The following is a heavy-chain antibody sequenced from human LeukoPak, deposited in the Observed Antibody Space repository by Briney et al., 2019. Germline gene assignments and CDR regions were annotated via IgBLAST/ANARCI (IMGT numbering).Heavy chain of an antibody. J-gene: IGHJ6*03. V-gene: IGHV4-59*01. Sequence: SETLSLTCTVSGGSISSYYWSWIRQPPGKGLEWIGYIYYSGSTNYNPSLKSRVTISVDTSKNQFSLRLSSVTAADTAVYYRARFGSWDFYYYYMDVWGKGTTVTVSS. CDR3: ARFGSWDFYYYYMDV. CDR1: GGSISSYY. CDR2: IYYSGST. D-gene: IGHD6-13*01.